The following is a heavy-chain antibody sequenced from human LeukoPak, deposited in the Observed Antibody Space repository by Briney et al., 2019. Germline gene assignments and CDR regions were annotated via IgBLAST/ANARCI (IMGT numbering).Heavy chain of an antibody. D-gene: IGHD2-15*01. CDR2: INPNFGTA. CDR3: ARDPVVAAHFDY. CDR1: GGTFSSYA. V-gene: IGHV1-69*05. J-gene: IGHJ4*02. Sequence: SVKVSCKASGGTFSSYAISWVRQAPGQGLEWMGRINPNFGTANYAQKFQGRVTITTDESTSTAYMELSSLRSEDTAVYYCARDPVVAAHFDYWGQGTLVTVSS.